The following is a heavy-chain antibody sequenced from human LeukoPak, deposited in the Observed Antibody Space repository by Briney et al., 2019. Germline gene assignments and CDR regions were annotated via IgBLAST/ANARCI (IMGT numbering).Heavy chain of an antibody. J-gene: IGHJ4*02. Sequence: GGSPRLSCAASGFTFSSYSMNWVRQAPGKGLEWVSFISSSSTIYYADSVKGRFTISRDNAKNSLYLQMNSLRAEDTAVYYCARDRGGSYSAIDYWGQGTLVTVSS. CDR3: ARDRGGSYSAIDY. D-gene: IGHD1-26*01. V-gene: IGHV3-48*04. CDR1: GFTFSSYS. CDR2: ISSSSTI.